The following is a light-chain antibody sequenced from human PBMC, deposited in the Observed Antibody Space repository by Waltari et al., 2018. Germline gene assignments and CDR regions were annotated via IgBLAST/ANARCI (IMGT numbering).Light chain of an antibody. CDR2: AAS. Sequence: DIQMTQSPSSLSASVGDRVTITCRASQSISIYLNWYQQKPGKSPKLLIYAASSLQSGVPSRLSGSGSGTDFTLTISSLQAEDVAVYYCQQYFMTPTFGQGTRVEIK. CDR3: QQYFMTPT. V-gene: IGKV1-39*01. J-gene: IGKJ1*01. CDR1: QSISIY.